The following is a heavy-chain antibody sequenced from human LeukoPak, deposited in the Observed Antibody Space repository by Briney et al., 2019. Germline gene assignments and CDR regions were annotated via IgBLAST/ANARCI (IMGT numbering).Heavy chain of an antibody. J-gene: IGHJ5*02. V-gene: IGHV1-24*01. D-gene: IGHD6-19*01. Sequence: ASVKVSCKVSGYTLTELSMHWLRQAPGKGLEGMGGFDPEDGETIYAQKFQGRVTMTEDTSTDTADMELSSLRSEDTAVYYCATDQLGSSGWRNWFDPWGQGTLVTVSS. CDR3: ATDQLGSSGWRNWFDP. CDR1: GYTLTELS. CDR2: FDPEDGET.